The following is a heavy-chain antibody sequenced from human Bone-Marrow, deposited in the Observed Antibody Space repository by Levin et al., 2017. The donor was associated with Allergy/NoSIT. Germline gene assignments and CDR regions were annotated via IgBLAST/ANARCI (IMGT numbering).Heavy chain of an antibody. V-gene: IGHV1-46*01. D-gene: IGHD7-27*01. CDR1: GYTFTSYY. J-gene: IGHJ4*02. CDR2: INPSGGST. CDR3: ARYPPGTGDSAGFDY. Sequence: ASVKVSCKASGYTFTSYYMHWVRQAPGQGLEWMGIINPSGGSTSYAQKFQGRVTMTRDTSTSTVYMELSSLRSEDTAVYYCARYPPGTGDSAGFDYWGQGTLVTVSS.